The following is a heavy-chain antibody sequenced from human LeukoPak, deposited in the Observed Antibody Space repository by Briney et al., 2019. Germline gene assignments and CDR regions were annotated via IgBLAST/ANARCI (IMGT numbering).Heavy chain of an antibody. V-gene: IGHV4-38-2*02. CDR1: GYSISSGYY. J-gene: IGHJ4*02. CDR2: IRQSGTT. CDR3: ARDRAGDLSIAAAVMYLDY. D-gene: IGHD6-13*01. Sequence: PSETLSLTCTVSGYSISSGYYWGWIRQPPGKGLEWIGSIRQSGTTYHNPSLRSRVTISVDTSKNQFSLKLTSVTAADTAMYSCARDRAGDLSIAAAVMYLDYWGQGTLVTVSS.